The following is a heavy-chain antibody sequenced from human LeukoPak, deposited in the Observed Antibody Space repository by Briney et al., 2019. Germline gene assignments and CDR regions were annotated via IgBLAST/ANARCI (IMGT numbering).Heavy chain of an antibody. Sequence: SETLSLTCTVSGGSISSGSDYWSWIRQPAGKGLEWIGRIDSSGSTSYNPSLKSRLTISVDTSKNQFSLKLSSVTAADTAVYYCARDSNRVRSRPNYYYYMDVWGKGTTVTVSS. V-gene: IGHV4-61*02. D-gene: IGHD3-3*01. CDR2: IDSSGST. CDR3: ARDSNRVRSRPNYYYYMDV. CDR1: GGSISSGSDY. J-gene: IGHJ6*03.